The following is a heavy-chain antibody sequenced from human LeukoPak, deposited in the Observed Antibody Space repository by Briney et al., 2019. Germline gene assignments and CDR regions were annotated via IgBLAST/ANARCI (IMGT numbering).Heavy chain of an antibody. CDR2: IFNSGST. V-gene: IGHV4-59*01. Sequence: SETLSLTCTVSGDSISIYYWSWLRQPPGKGLEWIGYIFNSGSTNYNPSLKSRVTISVDTSKNQFSLKLTSVTAADTAVYYCARDRELGYWGQGTLVTVSS. CDR1: GDSISIYY. D-gene: IGHD3-10*01. CDR3: ARDRELGY. J-gene: IGHJ4*02.